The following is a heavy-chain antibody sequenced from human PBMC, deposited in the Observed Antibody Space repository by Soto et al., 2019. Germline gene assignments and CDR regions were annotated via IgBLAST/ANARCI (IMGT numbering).Heavy chain of an antibody. D-gene: IGHD6-19*01. CDR1: GYTFTYRY. J-gene: IGHJ4*02. CDR3: ASSSPTYSSGWYRFDY. Sequence: GASVKVSCKASGYTFTYRYLHWVRQAPGQALEWMGWITPFNGNTNYAQKFQDRVTITRDRSMSTAYMELSSLRSEDTAMYYCASSSPTYSSGWYRFDYWGQGTLVTVSS. V-gene: IGHV1-45*02. CDR2: ITPFNGNT.